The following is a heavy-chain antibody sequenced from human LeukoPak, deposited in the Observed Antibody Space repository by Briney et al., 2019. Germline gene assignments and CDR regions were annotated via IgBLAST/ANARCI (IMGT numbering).Heavy chain of an antibody. D-gene: IGHD3-22*01. J-gene: IGHJ4*02. Sequence: SETLSLTCTVSGCSISSGDYYWSWIRQPPGKGLEWIGYSYHSGSAYYNPSLKSRVTMSVDTSKNQFSLKLSSVTAADTAVYYCARSYYDGSGYLFDYWGQGTLVTVSS. CDR3: ARSYYDGSGYLFDY. V-gene: IGHV4-30-4*01. CDR1: GCSISSGDYY. CDR2: SYHSGSA.